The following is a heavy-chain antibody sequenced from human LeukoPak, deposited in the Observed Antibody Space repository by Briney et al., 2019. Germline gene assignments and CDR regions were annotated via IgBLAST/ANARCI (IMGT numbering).Heavy chain of an antibody. J-gene: IGHJ4*02. V-gene: IGHV5-51*01. CDR1: GYSFTSYW. Sequence: GESLKISCKGSGYSFTSYWIGWVRQMPGKGPEWMGMIFPGDSDTRYSPSFQGQVTISADKSISTAYLQWSSLKASDTAMYYCARPRGYSSSWYYFDYWGQGTLVTVSS. CDR3: ARPRGYSSSWYYFDY. CDR2: IFPGDSDT. D-gene: IGHD6-13*01.